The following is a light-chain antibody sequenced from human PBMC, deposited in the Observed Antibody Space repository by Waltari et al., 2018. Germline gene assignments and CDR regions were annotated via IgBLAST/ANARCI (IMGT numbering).Light chain of an antibody. CDR2: AAS. J-gene: IGKJ1*01. CDR1: QDIRNA. CDR3: QQFSGMLWT. Sequence: DIQMTQSPSSLSASVGDRVTITCRASQDIRNALAWYQQKPGKAPKLLLYAASRLESGVPSRVSGRCTGTDYSLTITVLQPEESATYYCQQFSGMLWTFGQGTKVEIK. V-gene: IGKV1-NL1*01.